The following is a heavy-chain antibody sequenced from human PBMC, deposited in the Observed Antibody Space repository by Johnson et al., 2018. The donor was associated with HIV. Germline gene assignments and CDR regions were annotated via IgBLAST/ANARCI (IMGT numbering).Heavy chain of an antibody. J-gene: IGHJ3*02. D-gene: IGHD3-10*01. CDR3: ARELLWFGRGAFDI. V-gene: IGHV3-30*01. CDR2: ISYDGSNK. CDR1: GFTFRNFA. Sequence: QVQVVESGGGVVQPGRSLRLSCAASGFTFRNFAMHWVRQAPGKGLEWLAVISYDGSNKYYADSVKGRFTISRDNSKNTLYLQMNSLRAEDTAVYYCARELLWFGRGAFDIWGQGTMVTVSS.